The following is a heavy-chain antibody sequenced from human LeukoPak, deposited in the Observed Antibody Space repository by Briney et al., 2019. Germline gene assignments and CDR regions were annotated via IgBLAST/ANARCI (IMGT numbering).Heavy chain of an antibody. J-gene: IGHJ3*02. CDR3: ATFLPNYYDSSGYYLDI. CDR1: GYTLTELS. V-gene: IGHV1-24*01. D-gene: IGHD3-22*01. Sequence: WASVKVSCKVPGYTLTELSMHWVRQAPGKGLEWMGGFDPEDGETIYAQKFQGRVTMTEDTSTDTAYMELSSLRSEDTAVYYCATFLPNYYDSSGYYLDIWGQGTMVTVSS. CDR2: FDPEDGET.